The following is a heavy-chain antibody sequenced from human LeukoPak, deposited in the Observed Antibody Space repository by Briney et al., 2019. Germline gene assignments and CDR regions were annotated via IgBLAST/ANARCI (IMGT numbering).Heavy chain of an antibody. V-gene: IGHV1-8*03. CDR3: ARAPTYCSSTSCYFDY. J-gene: IGHJ4*02. Sequence: ASVKVSCKASGYTFTSYDINWVRQATGQGLEWMGWMNPNSGNTGYAQRFQGRVTITRNTSISTAYMELGGLRSEDTAVYYCARAPTYCSSTSCYFDYWGQGTLVTVSS. CDR2: MNPNSGNT. CDR1: GYTFTSYD. D-gene: IGHD2-2*01.